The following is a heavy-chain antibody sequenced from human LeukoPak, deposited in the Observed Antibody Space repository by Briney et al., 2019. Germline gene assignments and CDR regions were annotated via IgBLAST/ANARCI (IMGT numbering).Heavy chain of an antibody. Sequence: SSETLSLTCAVYGGSFSGYYWSWIRQPPVKGLEWIGEINHSGSTNYNPSLKSRVTISVDTSKNQFSLKLTSVSAADTAVYYCARIKLGAYFDLWGRGTLVTVSS. CDR3: ARIKLGAYFDL. J-gene: IGHJ2*01. CDR2: INHSGST. V-gene: IGHV4-34*01. CDR1: GGSFSGYY. D-gene: IGHD3-16*01.